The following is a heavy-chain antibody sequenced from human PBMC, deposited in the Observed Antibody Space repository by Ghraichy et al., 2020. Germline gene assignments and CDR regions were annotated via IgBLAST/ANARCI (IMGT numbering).Heavy chain of an antibody. J-gene: IGHJ4*01. CDR2: ISWNSGSI. CDR1: GFTFDGYA. D-gene: IGHD6-19*01. V-gene: IGHV3-9*01. Sequence: GGSLRLSCAASGFTFDGYAMHWVRQAPGKGLEWVSVISWNSGSIGYADSVKGRFTISRDNAKNSLYLQMNSLRAEDTALYYCAKETDRSGWYSYFDYWGHGPLVTGSS. CDR3: AKETDRSGWYSYFDY.